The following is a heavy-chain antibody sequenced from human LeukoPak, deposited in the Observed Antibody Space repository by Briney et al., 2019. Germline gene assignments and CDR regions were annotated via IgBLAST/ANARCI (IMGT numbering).Heavy chain of an antibody. D-gene: IGHD6-13*01. Sequence: SQTLSLTCTVSGGSISSSSYYWGWIRQPPGKGLEWIGSIYYSGSTYYNPSLKSRVTISVDTSKNQFSLKLSSVTAADTAVYYCARGRYGRGQLVTLGRGWFDPWGQGTLVTVSS. CDR2: IYYSGST. V-gene: IGHV4-39*07. J-gene: IGHJ5*02. CDR1: GGSISSSSYY. CDR3: ARGRYGRGQLVTLGRGWFDP.